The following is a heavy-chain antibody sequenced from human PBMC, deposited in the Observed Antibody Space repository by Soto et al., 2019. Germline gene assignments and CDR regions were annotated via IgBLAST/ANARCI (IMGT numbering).Heavy chain of an antibody. CDR3: AKDRAPPLYQPLTFEY. D-gene: IGHD2-2*01. V-gene: IGHV3-23*01. J-gene: IGHJ4*02. CDR2: ISGSGGST. Sequence: PGGSLRLSCAASVFTFSSYAMSLVRQAPGKGLEWVSAISGSGGSTYYADSVKGRFTISRDNSKNTLYLQMNSLRAEDTAVHYCAKDRAPPLYQPLTFEYWGQGTMVTVSS. CDR1: VFTFSSYA.